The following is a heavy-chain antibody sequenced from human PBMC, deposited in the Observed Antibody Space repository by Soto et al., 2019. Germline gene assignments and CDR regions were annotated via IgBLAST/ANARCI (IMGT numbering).Heavy chain of an antibody. CDR1: GESVSRGSYH. V-gene: IGHV4-61*01. CDR2: KPYTGNP. CDR3: AKVGWGGGS. D-gene: IGHD7-27*01. Sequence: PSETLSLTCSVSGESVSRGSYHWSWIRQPPGKGLEWIGFKPYTGNPDYNPSLKSRVVISIDRSKNQFSLKLSSVTATDTAVYFCAKVGWGGGSWGQGTLVTVSS. J-gene: IGHJ5*02.